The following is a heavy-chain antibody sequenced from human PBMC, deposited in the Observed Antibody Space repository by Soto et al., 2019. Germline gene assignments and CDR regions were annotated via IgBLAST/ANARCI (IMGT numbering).Heavy chain of an antibody. D-gene: IGHD2-21*02. Sequence: SETLSLTCTVSGGSISSSSYYWGWIRQPPGKGLEWIGSIYYSGSTYYNPSLKSRVTISVDTSKNQFSLKLSSVTAADTAVYYCARDGDLPVVVTAIPGNFDYWGQGTLVTVSS. CDR1: GGSISSSSYY. CDR3: ARDGDLPVVVTAIPGNFDY. V-gene: IGHV4-39*07. J-gene: IGHJ4*02. CDR2: IYYSGST.